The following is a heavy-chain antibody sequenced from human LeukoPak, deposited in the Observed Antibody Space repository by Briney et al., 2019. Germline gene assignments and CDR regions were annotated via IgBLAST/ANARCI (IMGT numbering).Heavy chain of an antibody. CDR1: GFTFSSYA. J-gene: IGHJ4*02. CDR3: AKEGPADYYDSSGYYPYYFDY. CDR2: ISGSGGST. D-gene: IGHD3-22*01. Sequence: GGSLRLSCAASGFTFSSYAMSWVRQAPGKGLEWVSAISGSGGSTYYADSVKGRFTISRDNSKNTLYLQMNSLRAEDTAVYYCAKEGPADYYDSSGYYPYYFDYWGQGTLVTVSS. V-gene: IGHV3-23*01.